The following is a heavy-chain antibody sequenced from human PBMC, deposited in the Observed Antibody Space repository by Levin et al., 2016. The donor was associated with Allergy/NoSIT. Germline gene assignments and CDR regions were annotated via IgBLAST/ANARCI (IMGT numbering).Heavy chain of an antibody. D-gene: IGHD5-12*01. Sequence: GGSLRLSCAASGFTFSSYEMNWVRQAPGKGLEWVSYISSSGSTIYYADSVKGRFTTSRDNARNSLYLQMSSLRAEDTAVYYCARDKVSWAVATIADYWGQGTLVTVSS. CDR1: GFTFSSYE. CDR2: ISSSGSTI. CDR3: ARDKVSWAVATIADY. V-gene: IGHV3-48*03. J-gene: IGHJ4*02.